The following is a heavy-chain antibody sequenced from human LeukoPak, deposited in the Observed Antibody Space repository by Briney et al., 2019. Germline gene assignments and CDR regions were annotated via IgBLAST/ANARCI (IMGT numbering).Heavy chain of an antibody. CDR3: ARDAHGGNADS. Sequence: GASVKVSCKASGGTFSSYAISWVRQAPGQGLEWMGRIIPILGIANYAQKFQGRVTITADKSTSTAYMELSSLRSEDTAVYYCARDAHGGNADSWGQGTLVTVSS. CDR1: GGTFSSYA. J-gene: IGHJ4*02. CDR2: IIPILGIA. V-gene: IGHV1-69*04.